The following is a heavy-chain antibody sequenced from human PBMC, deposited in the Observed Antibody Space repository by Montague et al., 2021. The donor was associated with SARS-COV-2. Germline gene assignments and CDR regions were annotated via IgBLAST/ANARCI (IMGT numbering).Heavy chain of an antibody. V-gene: IGHV3-48*03. Sequence: SLSLSCSASGFTFSSYEMNWVRQAPGKGLEWVSYISSSGSTIYYADSVKGRFTISRDNAKNSLYLQMNSLRAEDTAVYYCARAEMHYDFWSGYPWTFYYFDYWGQGTLVTVSS. CDR3: ARAEMHYDFWSGYPWTFYYFDY. CDR2: ISSSGSTI. J-gene: IGHJ4*02. CDR1: GFTFSSYE. D-gene: IGHD3-3*01.